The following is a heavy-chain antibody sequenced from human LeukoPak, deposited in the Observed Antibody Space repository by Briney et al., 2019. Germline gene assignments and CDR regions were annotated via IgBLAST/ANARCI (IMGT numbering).Heavy chain of an antibody. CDR2: IYTRGST. V-gene: IGHV4-4*07. Sequence: SETLSLTCTVSGGPINNYYWSWIRQPARKGLEWIGRIYTRGSTNYNPSLKSRVTMSVDTSKTQFSLKLSSVTAADTAVYYCARGRYCSADICSGGDAFDIWGQGTMVSVSS. CDR1: GGPINNYY. J-gene: IGHJ3*02. D-gene: IGHD2-15*01. CDR3: ARGRYCSADICSGGDAFDI.